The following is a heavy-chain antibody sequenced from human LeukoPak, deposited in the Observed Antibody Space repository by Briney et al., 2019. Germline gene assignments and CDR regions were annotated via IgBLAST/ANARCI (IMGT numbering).Heavy chain of an antibody. V-gene: IGHV3-30-3*01. J-gene: IGHJ4*02. Sequence: GGSLRLSCAASGFTFSSYAMHWVRQAPGKGLEWVAVISYDGSNKYYADSVKGRFTISRDNSKNTLYLQMNSLRAEGTAVYYCVRLGSTSPGNWYKLFDQWGRGTLVTVSS. CDR3: VRLGSTSPGNWYKLFDQ. D-gene: IGHD2-2*01. CDR1: GFTFSSYA. CDR2: ISYDGSNK.